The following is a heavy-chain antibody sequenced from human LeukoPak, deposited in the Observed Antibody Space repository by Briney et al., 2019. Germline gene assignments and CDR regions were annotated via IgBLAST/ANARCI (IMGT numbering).Heavy chain of an antibody. CDR3: ARQRKGAYYYDSSVPFDY. D-gene: IGHD3-22*01. J-gene: IGHJ4*02. V-gene: IGHV4-34*01. CDR2: IYYSGST. Sequence: SETLSLTCAVYGGSFSGYYWSWIRQPPGKGLEWIGSIYYSGSTYYNPSLKSRVTISVDTSKNQFSLKLSSVTAADTAVYYCARQRKGAYYYDSSVPFDYWGQGTLVTVSS. CDR1: GGSFSGYY.